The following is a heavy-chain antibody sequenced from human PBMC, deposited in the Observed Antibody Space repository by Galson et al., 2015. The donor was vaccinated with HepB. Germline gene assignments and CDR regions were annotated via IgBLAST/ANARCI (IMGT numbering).Heavy chain of an antibody. CDR3: ARSNSSSLLFFDY. V-gene: IGHV1-69*06. D-gene: IGHD6-6*01. CDR1: GGTFSSYA. CDR2: IIPKYDSA. J-gene: IGHJ4*02. Sequence: SVKVSCKASGGTFSSYAISWVRQAPGQGLEWMGGIIPKYDSAKSAQKFQGRVTITADKSTTTAYMELSSLRSEDTAVYYCARSNSSSLLFFDYWGQGTLVTVSS.